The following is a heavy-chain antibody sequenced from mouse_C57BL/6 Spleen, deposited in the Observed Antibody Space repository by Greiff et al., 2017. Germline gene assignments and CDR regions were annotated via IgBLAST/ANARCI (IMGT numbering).Heavy chain of an antibody. CDR2: ISYDGSN. Sequence: EVKLQESGPGLVKPSQSLSLTCSVTGYSITSGYYWNWIRQFPGNKLEWMGYISYDGSNNYNPSLKNRISITRDTSKNQFFLKLNSVTTEDTATYYCARASFTTVVEGYFDVWGTGTTVTVSS. V-gene: IGHV3-6*01. CDR1: GYSITSGYY. D-gene: IGHD1-1*01. J-gene: IGHJ1*03. CDR3: ARASFTTVVEGYFDV.